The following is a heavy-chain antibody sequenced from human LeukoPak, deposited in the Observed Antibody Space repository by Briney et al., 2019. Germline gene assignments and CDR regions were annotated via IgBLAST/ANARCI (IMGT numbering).Heavy chain of an antibody. J-gene: IGHJ3*02. Sequence: GGSLRLSCAASGFTVSRNYMSWVRQAPGKGLEWVSVMYSGGNTYYADSVKGRFTISRDNSKNTLYLQMNSLRAEDTAVYYCARTVSYSSGWDNDAFDIWGQGTMVTVSS. D-gene: IGHD6-19*01. V-gene: IGHV3-53*01. CDR3: ARTVSYSSGWDNDAFDI. CDR2: MYSGGNT. CDR1: GFTVSRNY.